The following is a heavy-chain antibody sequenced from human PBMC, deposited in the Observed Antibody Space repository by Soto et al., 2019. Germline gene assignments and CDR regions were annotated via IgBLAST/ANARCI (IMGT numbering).Heavy chain of an antibody. CDR2: ISAYNGNT. D-gene: IGHD6-13*01. CDR3: AKDSKGSSFHAFDI. J-gene: IGHJ3*02. V-gene: IGHV1-18*01. Sequence: QVQLVQSGTEVKKPGASVKVSCKASGYTFTNYGIGWVRQAPGQGLEWMRWISAYNGNTEYAQKVQGRLTLTTDTSTTTAYMELRSLRSDDTAVYRCAKDSKGSSFHAFDIWGQGTMVTVSS. CDR1: GYTFTNYG.